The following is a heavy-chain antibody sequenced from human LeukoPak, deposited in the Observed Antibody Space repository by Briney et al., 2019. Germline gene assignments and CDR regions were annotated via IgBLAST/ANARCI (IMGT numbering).Heavy chain of an antibody. CDR3: ARSRRSGYDSGESFDY. Sequence: GESLKISCKGSGYSFTSYWIGWVRQMPGKGLEWMGIIYPGDSDTRYSPSFQGQVTISADKSISTAYLQWSSLKASDTAMYYCARSRRSGYDSGESFDYWGQGTLVTVSS. D-gene: IGHD5-12*01. CDR2: IYPGDSDT. J-gene: IGHJ4*02. V-gene: IGHV5-51*01. CDR1: GYSFTSYW.